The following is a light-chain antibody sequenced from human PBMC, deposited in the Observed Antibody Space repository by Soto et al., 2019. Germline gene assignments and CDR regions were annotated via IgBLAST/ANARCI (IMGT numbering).Light chain of an antibody. CDR1: HDISDY. J-gene: IGKJ3*01. CDR2: DAS. CDR3: QQYDNLICT. V-gene: IGKV1-33*01. Sequence: IKMTQSPSSLSASIGDRVTITCQASHDISDYLNWYHQKPGKAPELLIYDASKLQTGVPSRFSGRGSGTNFFLTISGVQPDDVGTYYCQQYDNLICTFGPGTKV.